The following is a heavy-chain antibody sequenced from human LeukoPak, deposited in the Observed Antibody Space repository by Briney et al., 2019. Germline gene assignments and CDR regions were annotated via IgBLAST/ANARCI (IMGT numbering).Heavy chain of an antibody. CDR1: GYTFTGYY. Sequence: ASVKVSCKASGYTFTGYYMHWVRQAPGQGLEWMGWINPNSGGTNYAQKFQGRVTMIRDTSISTAYMELSRLRSDDTAVYYCARDAYDFWSGYLPAPATLGKGPFDYWGQGTLVTVSS. V-gene: IGHV1-2*02. CDR3: ARDAYDFWSGYLPAPATLGKGPFDY. J-gene: IGHJ4*02. D-gene: IGHD3-3*01. CDR2: INPNSGGT.